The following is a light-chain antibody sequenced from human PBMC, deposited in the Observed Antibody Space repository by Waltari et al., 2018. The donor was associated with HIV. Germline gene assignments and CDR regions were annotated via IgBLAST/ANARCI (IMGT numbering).Light chain of an antibody. CDR2: WAS. CDR1: RTILYSSENRDC. CDR3: QQYYTPGPT. Sequence: DIVMTQSPHSLAVSLGERATTTRRASRTILYSSENRDCLAWYQQKPGQSPKVLIYWASTRASGVPDRFSGSGSGTNFSLTISALQSDDVALYYCQQYYTPGPTFGGGTKVEIK. J-gene: IGKJ4*01. V-gene: IGKV4-1*01.